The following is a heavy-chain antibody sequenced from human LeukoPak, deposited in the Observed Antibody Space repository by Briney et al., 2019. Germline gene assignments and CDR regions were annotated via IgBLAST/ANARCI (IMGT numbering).Heavy chain of an antibody. Sequence: GGSLRLSCAASGFTFSGSAMHWVRQASGKGLEWVGRIRSKANSYATAYAASVKGRFTISRDDSKNTAYLQMNSLKTEDTAVYYCTRRGPPDYGGNSASLNDYWGQGTLVTVSS. CDR3: TRRGPPDYGGNSASLNDY. D-gene: IGHD4-23*01. J-gene: IGHJ4*02. CDR1: GFTFSGSA. V-gene: IGHV3-73*01. CDR2: IRSKANSYAT.